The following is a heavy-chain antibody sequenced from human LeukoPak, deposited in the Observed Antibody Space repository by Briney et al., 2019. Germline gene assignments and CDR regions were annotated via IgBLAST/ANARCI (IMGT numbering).Heavy chain of an antibody. D-gene: IGHD6-6*01. CDR2: IYPADSDT. CDR1: GYSFTTYW. CDR3: ARLDSLSSRWFDP. V-gene: IGHV5-51*01. J-gene: IGHJ5*02. Sequence: GASLQISCKGSGYSFTTYWIGWVRQLPGKGLEGMGIIYPADSDTRYSPSFQGQVTISADKSINTAYLQWSSLKASDTAMYYCARLDSLSSRWFDPWGQGTLVTVSS.